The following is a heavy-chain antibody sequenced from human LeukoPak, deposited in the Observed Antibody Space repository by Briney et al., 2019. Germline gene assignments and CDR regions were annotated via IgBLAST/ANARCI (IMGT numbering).Heavy chain of an antibody. CDR1: GGSISSSSYY. D-gene: IGHD3-10*01. CDR3: VRIRIWFGAPGYMDV. V-gene: IGHV4-39*01. CDR2: IYYSGST. Sequence: PSETLSLTXTVSGGSISSSSYYWGWIRQPPGKGLEWIGSIYYSGSTYYNPSLKSRVTISVDTSKNQFSLKLSSVTAADTAVYYCVRIRIWFGAPGYMDVWGKGTTVTVSS. J-gene: IGHJ6*03.